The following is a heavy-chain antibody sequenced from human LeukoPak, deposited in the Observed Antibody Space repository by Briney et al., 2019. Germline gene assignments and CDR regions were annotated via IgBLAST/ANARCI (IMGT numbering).Heavy chain of an antibody. V-gene: IGHV4-39*01. CDR3: ARRRESRNWFDP. CDR2: IYYSGST. J-gene: IGHJ5*02. Sequence: SETLSLTCTVSGGSISSSNYYWDWIRQPPGKGLEWIGTIYYSGSTYYNPSLKSRVTISVDTSRNQFSLKLTSVTAADTAVHYCARRRESRNWFDPWGQGTLVTVSS. D-gene: IGHD5-24*01. CDR1: GGSISSSNYY.